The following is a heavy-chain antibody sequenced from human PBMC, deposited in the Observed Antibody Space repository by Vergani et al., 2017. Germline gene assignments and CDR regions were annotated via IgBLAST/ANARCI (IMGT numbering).Heavy chain of an antibody. CDR3: ASSATWDSDIRYNWFDP. V-gene: IGHV3-9*01. J-gene: IGHJ5*02. CDR2: ISWNSGST. CDR1: GFTFDDYA. D-gene: IGHD1-26*01. Sequence: EVQLVESGGGLVQPGRSLRLSCAASGFTFDDYAMHWVRQAPGKGLEWVSGISWNSGSTGYADSVKGRFTISRDNAKNSLYLQMNRLRAEDTALYYCASSATWDSDIRYNWFDPWGQGTLVTVSS.